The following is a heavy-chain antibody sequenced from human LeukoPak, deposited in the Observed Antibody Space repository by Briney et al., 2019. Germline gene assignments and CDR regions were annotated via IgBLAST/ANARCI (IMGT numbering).Heavy chain of an antibody. CDR3: TRHNYDRSGYGAFDY. V-gene: IGHV3-73*01. D-gene: IGHD3-22*01. CDR2: IRSKTNNYAT. Sequence: GGSLRLSCAASGFTFNGSDIHWVRHTSGKVLEWVGHIRSKTNNYATADAASVKGRFTFSRDDSKNTAYIQMNSLKTEDTAVYYCTRHNYDRSGYGAFDYWGQGTLVTVSS. J-gene: IGHJ4*02. CDR1: GFTFNGSD.